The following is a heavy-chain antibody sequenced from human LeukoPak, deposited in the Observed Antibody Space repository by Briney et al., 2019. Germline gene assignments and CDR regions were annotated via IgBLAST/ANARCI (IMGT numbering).Heavy chain of an antibody. V-gene: IGHV3-7*01. CDR3: TRVIVAVPGYFDYFDF. J-gene: IGHJ4*02. Sequence: GGSLRLSCAASGFSFSNHYMRWIRQAPGKGLEWVADINEDGSNKWHLGSVKGRFTVSRDNARNALYLQMNSLRVEDTAVYYCTRVIVAVPGYFDYFDFWGQGALVTVSS. D-gene: IGHD6-19*01. CDR2: INEDGSNK. CDR1: GFSFSNHY.